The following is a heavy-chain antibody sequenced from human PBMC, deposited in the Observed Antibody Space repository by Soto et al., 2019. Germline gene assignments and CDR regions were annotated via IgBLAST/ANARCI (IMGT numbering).Heavy chain of an antibody. V-gene: IGHV1-69*01. Sequence: QVQLVQSGAEVKKPGSSVKVSCKASGGTFGSYAITWVRRAPGQGLEWLGGIIPILNSPAYAQKFQARVVITADEITNTAYMELNSVRFDDTAVYYGAREAPYCTSATCPKFYDMDVWGQGTTVTVAS. J-gene: IGHJ6*01. CDR3: AREAPYCTSATCPKFYDMDV. CDR2: IIPILNSP. D-gene: IGHD2-2*01. CDR1: GGTFGSYA.